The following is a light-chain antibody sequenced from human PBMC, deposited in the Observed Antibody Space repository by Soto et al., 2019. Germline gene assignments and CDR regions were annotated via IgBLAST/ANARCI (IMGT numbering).Light chain of an antibody. Sequence: EILMTQSPATLSVSPGERATLSCRAGQSVSTNKLAWYQQKPGQAPRLLMFRTSSRATGFPARFSGSGSGTEFNLTISSLKSEDFGVYYCQQYNNWHSATFGGGTQVDI. CDR2: RTS. CDR1: QSVSTN. J-gene: IGKJ4*01. CDR3: QQYNNWHSAT. V-gene: IGKV3-15*01.